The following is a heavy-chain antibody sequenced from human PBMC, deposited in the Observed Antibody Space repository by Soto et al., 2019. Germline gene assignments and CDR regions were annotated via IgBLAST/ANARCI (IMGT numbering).Heavy chain of an antibody. J-gene: IGHJ6*02. V-gene: IGHV1-18*01. Sequence: QVQLVQSGDEVKKPGASVKVSCKASGYIFVNYGIAWVRQAPRQGLEWMGWISPYTGNTHSASKVQGRLTMTTDTSTTTAYIDLGSLTSDDTAVYYSVMVDNSVTPTPHDVLAQATTLTFSS. D-gene: IGHD3-16*02. CDR2: ISPYTGNT. CDR3: VMVDNSVTPTPHDV. CDR1: GYIFVNYG.